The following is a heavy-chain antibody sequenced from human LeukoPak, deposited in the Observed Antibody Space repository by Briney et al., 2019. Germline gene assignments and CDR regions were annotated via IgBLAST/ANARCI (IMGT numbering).Heavy chain of an antibody. CDR3: ARDPVWFGELLTPEFDY. CDR1: GFTFSSYW. Sequence: PGGSLRLSCTASGFTFSSYWMSWVRQAPGKGLEWVANIKQDGSEKYYVDSVKGRFTISRDNAKNSLYLQMNSLRAEDTAVYYCARDPVWFGELLTPEFDYWGQGTLVTVSS. V-gene: IGHV3-7*01. D-gene: IGHD3-10*01. J-gene: IGHJ4*02. CDR2: IKQDGSEK.